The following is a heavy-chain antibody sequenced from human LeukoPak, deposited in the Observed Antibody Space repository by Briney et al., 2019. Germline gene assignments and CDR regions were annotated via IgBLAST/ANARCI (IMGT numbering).Heavy chain of an antibody. J-gene: IGHJ4*02. CDR3: ARGLGELLRSNTINMDY. CDR1: GGSFSVYY. D-gene: IGHD1-26*01. CDR2: INHSGST. Sequence: PSGTLSLTCAVYGGSFSVYYWSWVRQPPGKGLEWVWEINHSGSTNYHPLLKSRLTISVDTSKNQFSLKLSSVTAADTAVYYCARGLGELLRSNTINMDYWGQGTLVTVYS. V-gene: IGHV4-34*01.